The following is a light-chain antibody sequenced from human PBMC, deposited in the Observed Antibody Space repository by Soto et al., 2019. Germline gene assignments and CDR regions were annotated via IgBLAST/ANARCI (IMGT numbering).Light chain of an antibody. CDR2: GAS. Sequence: EIVLTQSPATLSLSPGESATLSCRASQSLSKSLVWYQQKPGQAPRLLIDGASNRATGIPARFSGSGSETDFTLTISSLEPEDFAVYFCQQRSSWPLTFGGGTKVDIK. V-gene: IGKV3-11*01. CDR1: QSLSKS. CDR3: QQRSSWPLT. J-gene: IGKJ4*02.